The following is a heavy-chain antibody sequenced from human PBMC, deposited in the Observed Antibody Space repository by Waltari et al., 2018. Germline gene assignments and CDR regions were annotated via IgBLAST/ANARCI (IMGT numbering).Heavy chain of an antibody. V-gene: IGHV3-23*01. J-gene: IGHJ4*02. Sequence: EVQLLESGGDLVQPGRSLRLSCAASGFPFSHCAMHWVRQAPGKGLDWVSFISGDGSSTYYADSVKGRFTISRDNSKDTLYLQMNSLRAEDTAVYYCVKGSASYSRDFDCWGQGALVTVSS. D-gene: IGHD1-26*01. CDR3: VKGSASYSRDFDC. CDR2: ISGDGSST. CDR1: GFPFSHCA.